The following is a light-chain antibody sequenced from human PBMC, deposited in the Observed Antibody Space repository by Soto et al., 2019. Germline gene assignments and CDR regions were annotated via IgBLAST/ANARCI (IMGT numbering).Light chain of an antibody. V-gene: IGLV1-40*01. J-gene: IGLJ2*01. CDR2: ENN. Sequence: QSVLTQPPSVSGAPGQRVTISCTGSSSNIGAGYDVHWYQQLPETAPKVLIYENNNRPSGVPDRFSGSKSGASASLAITGLQVEDEADYYCQSYDSSLSGSLFGGGTKVTVL. CDR1: SSNIGAGYD. CDR3: QSYDSSLSGSL.